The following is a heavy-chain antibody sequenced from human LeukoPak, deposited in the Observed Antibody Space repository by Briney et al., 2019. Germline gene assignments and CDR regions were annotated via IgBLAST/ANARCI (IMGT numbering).Heavy chain of an antibody. CDR1: GYTFTSYG. Sequence: ASVKVSCKASGYTFTSYGISWVRQAPGQGLEWMGWISAYNGNTNYAQKLQGRVTMTTDTSTSTAYMELRSLRSDDTAVYYCARDSPRNFWSGRRYWYFDLWGRGTLVTVSS. J-gene: IGHJ2*01. CDR2: ISAYNGNT. CDR3: ARDSPRNFWSGRRYWYFDL. V-gene: IGHV1-18*01. D-gene: IGHD3-3*01.